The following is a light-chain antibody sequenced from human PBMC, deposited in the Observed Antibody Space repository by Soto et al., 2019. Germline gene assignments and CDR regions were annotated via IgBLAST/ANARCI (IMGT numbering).Light chain of an antibody. CDR2: GST. V-gene: IGLV1-40*01. Sequence: QLVLTQPPSVSGAPGQRVTISCTGSTSNIGAGYDVHWYQQLPGTAPKPLIYGSTNRPSGVPDRFSGSKSGTSASLAITGLQAEDEADYYCQSHDSSLSGSVFGGGTQLTVL. CDR1: TSNIGAGYD. CDR3: QSHDSSLSGSV. J-gene: IGLJ2*01.